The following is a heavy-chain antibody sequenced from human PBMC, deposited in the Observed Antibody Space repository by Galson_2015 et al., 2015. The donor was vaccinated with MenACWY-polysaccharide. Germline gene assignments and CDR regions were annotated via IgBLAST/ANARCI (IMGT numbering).Heavy chain of an antibody. CDR3: ARVGYSGYDSRFEH. Sequence: LSLTCTVSRGSISSYYWSWIRQPAGKGLEWIGRISTSGSITYNPSLKSRVTMSLDRSNNQFSLNLTSVTAADTAVYYCARVGYSGYDSRFEHWGQGTLVAVSS. J-gene: IGHJ4*02. V-gene: IGHV4-4*07. CDR1: RGSISSYY. D-gene: IGHD5-12*01. CDR2: ISTSGSI.